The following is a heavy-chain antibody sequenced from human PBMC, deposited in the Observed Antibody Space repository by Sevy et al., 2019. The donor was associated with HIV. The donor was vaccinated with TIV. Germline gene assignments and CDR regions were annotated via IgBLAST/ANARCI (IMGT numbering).Heavy chain of an antibody. CDR3: ARLHSRMIPGNGALDY. Sequence: GGSLRLSCTASGFSFSNYVMAWVRQAPGKGLEWVSSVSTTSLSSYYAESVKGRFTISRDNSKNPLYLQMNSLRAEDTAIYYCARLHSRMIPGNGALDYWGRGTLVTVSS. V-gene: IGHV3-23*01. D-gene: IGHD4-4*01. CDR2: VSTTSLSS. J-gene: IGHJ4*01. CDR1: GFSFSNYV.